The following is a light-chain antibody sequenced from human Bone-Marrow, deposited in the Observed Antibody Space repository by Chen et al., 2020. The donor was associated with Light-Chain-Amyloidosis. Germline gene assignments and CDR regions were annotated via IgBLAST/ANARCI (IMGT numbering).Light chain of an antibody. CDR2: SDT. CDR1: DLPTKY. Sequence: SYELTQPPSVSVSPGHTPRITCSGDDLPTKYAYWYQQKPGPAPVLVIHSDTERPSGISERFSGSSSGTTATLTISGVQAEDEADYHCQSADSSGTYEVIFGGGTKLTVL. CDR3: QSADSSGTYEVI. V-gene: IGLV3-25*03. J-gene: IGLJ2*01.